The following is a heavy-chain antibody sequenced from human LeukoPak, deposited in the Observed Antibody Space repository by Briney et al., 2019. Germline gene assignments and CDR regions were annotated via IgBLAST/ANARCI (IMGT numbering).Heavy chain of an antibody. V-gene: IGHV4-39*01. CDR2: IYYSGST. CDR1: GGSISSSSYY. J-gene: IGHJ4*02. D-gene: IGHD3-22*01. CDR3: ARAWAITMMNY. Sequence: SETLSLTCTVSGGSISSSSYYWGWLRQPPGRGLEWIGSIYYSGSTYYNPSLKSRVTISVDTSKNQFSLKLSSVTAADTAVYYCARAWAITMMNYWGQGTLVTVSS.